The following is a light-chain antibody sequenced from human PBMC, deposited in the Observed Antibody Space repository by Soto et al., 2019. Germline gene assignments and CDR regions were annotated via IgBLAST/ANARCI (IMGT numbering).Light chain of an antibody. CDR2: DAS. V-gene: IGKV1-9*01. Sequence: DVQLNHSPVVISAKIIYRVSIAWRASQGISTFLAWYQQQPGTAPKRLIYDASSVESGVPSRFSGSGSGTEFTLTISILQDDYFTSYCYQQDNFYPWTFGQGGNVDI. CDR3: QQDNFYPWT. CDR1: QGISTF. J-gene: IGKJ1*01.